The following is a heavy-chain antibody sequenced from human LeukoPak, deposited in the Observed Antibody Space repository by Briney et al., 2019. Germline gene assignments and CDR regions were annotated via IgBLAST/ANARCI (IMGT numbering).Heavy chain of an antibody. CDR2: IWYDGSNK. CDR1: GFTFSSYA. CDR3: ARESGGVATIDY. V-gene: IGHV3-33*08. Sequence: GGSLRLSCAASGFTFSSYAMSWVRQAPGKGLEWVAVIWYDGSNKYYADSVKGRFTISRDNSKNTLYLQMNSLRAEDTAVYYCARESGGVATIDYWGQGTLVTVSS. D-gene: IGHD5-12*01. J-gene: IGHJ4*02.